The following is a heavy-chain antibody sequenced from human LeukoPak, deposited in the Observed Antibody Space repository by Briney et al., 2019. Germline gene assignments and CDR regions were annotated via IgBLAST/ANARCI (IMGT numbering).Heavy chain of an antibody. CDR1: GYTFTSYY. D-gene: IGHD4-17*01. V-gene: IGHV1-2*02. J-gene: IGHJ5*02. CDR2: INPNSGGT. CDR3: ARGIAVYGDYELYNWFDP. Sequence: ASVKVSCKASGYTFTSYYMHWVRQAPGQGLEWMGWINPNSGGTNYAQKFQGRVTMTRDTSISTAYMELSRLRSDDTAVYYCARGIAVYGDYELYNWFDPWGQGTLVTVSS.